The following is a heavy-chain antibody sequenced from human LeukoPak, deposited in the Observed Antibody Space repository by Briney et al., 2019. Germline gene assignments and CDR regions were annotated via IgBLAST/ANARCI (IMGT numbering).Heavy chain of an antibody. CDR2: ISSDGGNP. Sequence: PGGSLRLSCAASGFTFSSYAMHWVRQAPGKGLEYVSGISSDGGNPFHVNSVKGRFTISRDNSKDTLYLQMGSLRAEDMAVYYCAREYCSGGRCQYYFDYWGQGTLVTVSS. CDR1: GFTFSSYA. J-gene: IGHJ4*02. CDR3: AREYCSGGRCQYYFDY. V-gene: IGHV3-64*01. D-gene: IGHD2-15*01.